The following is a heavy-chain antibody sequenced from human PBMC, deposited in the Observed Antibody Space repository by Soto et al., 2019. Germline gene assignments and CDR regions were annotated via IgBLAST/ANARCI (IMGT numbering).Heavy chain of an antibody. CDR3: ASAGRGTGYFQH. J-gene: IGHJ1*01. D-gene: IGHD3-16*01. CDR1: GYTFTSYA. V-gene: IGHV1-3*01. CDR2: INAGNGNT. Sequence: ASVKVSCKASGYTFTSYAMHWVRQAPGQRLEWMGWINAGNGNTKYSQKFQGRVTITRDTSASTAYMELSSLRSEDTAVYYCASAGRGTGYFQHWGQGTLVTVSS.